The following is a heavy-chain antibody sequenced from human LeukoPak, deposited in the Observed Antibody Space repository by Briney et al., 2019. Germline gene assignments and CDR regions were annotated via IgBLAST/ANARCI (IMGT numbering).Heavy chain of an antibody. CDR1: GLTFTDAW. Sequence: GGALRLSCAASGLTFTDAWMTWVRQAPGKGLQWVGRIKRNTDGGTTEYAVPLKGRFTISRDDSRNTVHLQINSLKTEDTAVYYYTAYDVLTVRGDYSGQATLVTVSS. CDR3: TAYDVLTVRGDY. CDR2: IKRNTDGGTT. V-gene: IGHV3-15*01. D-gene: IGHD3-9*01. J-gene: IGHJ4*02.